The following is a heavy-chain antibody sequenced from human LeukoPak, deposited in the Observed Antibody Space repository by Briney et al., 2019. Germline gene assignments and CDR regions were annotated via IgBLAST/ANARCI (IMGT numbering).Heavy chain of an antibody. J-gene: IGHJ6*03. CDR3: AKGPGYSSSWTQFYYYYYMDV. CDR1: GFTFSSYG. V-gene: IGHV3-30*18. Sequence: PGGSLRLSCAASGFTFSSYGMHWVRQAPGKGLEWVAVISYDGSNKYYADSVKGRFTISRDNSKNTLYLQMNSLRAEDTAVYYCAKGPGYSSSWTQFYYYYYMDVWGKGTTVTVSS. CDR2: ISYDGSNK. D-gene: IGHD6-13*01.